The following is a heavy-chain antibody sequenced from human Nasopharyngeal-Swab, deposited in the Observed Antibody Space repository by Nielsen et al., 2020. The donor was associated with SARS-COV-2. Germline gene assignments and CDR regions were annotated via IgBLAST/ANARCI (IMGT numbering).Heavy chain of an antibody. CDR2: ISGSGGST. J-gene: IGHJ6*03. CDR3: AKDEPYYDSSGYNYYYYYYMDV. CDR1: GFTFSSYA. D-gene: IGHD3-22*01. Sequence: GGSLRLSCAASGFTFSSYAMSWVRQAPGKGLEWVSAISGSGGSTYYADSVKGRFTISRDNSKNTLYLQMNSLRAEDTAVYYCAKDEPYYDSSGYNYYYYYYMDVWGKGTTVTV. V-gene: IGHV3-23*01.